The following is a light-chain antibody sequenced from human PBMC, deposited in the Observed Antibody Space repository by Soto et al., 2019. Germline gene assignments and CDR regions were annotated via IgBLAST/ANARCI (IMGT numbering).Light chain of an antibody. J-gene: IGKJ2*01. CDR2: WAS. V-gene: IGKV4-1*01. CDR1: QSVLYSSNNKNY. CDR3: QQYYSTPYT. Sequence: DIVMTQSPDSLAVSLGERATINCKSSQSVLYSSNNKNYLAWYQQKPGQPPKLLIYWASTRESGVPDRFSGSGSETDFTRTISSLQAEDVAVYYCQQYYSTPYTFDQGTKLEIK.